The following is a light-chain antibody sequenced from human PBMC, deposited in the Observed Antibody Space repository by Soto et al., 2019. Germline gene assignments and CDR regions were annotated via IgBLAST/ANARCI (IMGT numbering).Light chain of an antibody. CDR1: SSDVGTYNY. J-gene: IGLJ2*01. CDR2: EVT. Sequence: QSALTQPPSASGSPGQSFTISCTGTSSDVGTYNYVSWYQQHPGKAPKLMVYEVTKRPSGVPDRFSGSKSGNTASLTVSGLRAEDEADYYCSSFAGSNIYVVFGGGTQLTVL. V-gene: IGLV2-8*01. CDR3: SSFAGSNIYVV.